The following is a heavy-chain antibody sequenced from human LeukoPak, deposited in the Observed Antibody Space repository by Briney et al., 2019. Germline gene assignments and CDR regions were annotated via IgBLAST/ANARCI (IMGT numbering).Heavy chain of an antibody. CDR3: ARASEDYYYYYMDV. CDR1: GGSISSYY. J-gene: IGHJ6*03. CDR2: IYYSGST. Sequence: SETLSLTCTVSGGSISSYYWSWIRQPPGKGLEWIGYIYYSGSTIYNPSLKSRVTISVDTSKNQFSLKLSSVTAADTAVYYCARASEDYYYYYMDVWGKGTTVTISS. V-gene: IGHV4-59*01. D-gene: IGHD1-14*01.